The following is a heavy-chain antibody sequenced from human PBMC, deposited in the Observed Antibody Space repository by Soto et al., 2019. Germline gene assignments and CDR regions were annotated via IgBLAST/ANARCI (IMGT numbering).Heavy chain of an antibody. V-gene: IGHV3-23*01. Sequence: EVQLLESGGGLVRPGGSLRLSCAASGFTFSSFEMSWVRQAPGRGLEWVSFISDDSSRTYYADAVKGRFTISRDNSKHTLYLQMNSLTAEDTAVYACVKGGWLDFWGQGTLVTVSS. J-gene: IGHJ5*01. CDR3: VKGGWLDF. CDR2: ISDDSSRT. CDR1: GFTFSSFE. D-gene: IGHD3-16*01.